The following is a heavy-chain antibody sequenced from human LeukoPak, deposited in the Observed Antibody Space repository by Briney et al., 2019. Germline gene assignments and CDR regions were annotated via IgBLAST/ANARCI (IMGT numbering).Heavy chain of an antibody. CDR1: GFTFSTYY. V-gene: IGHV3-21*01. J-gene: IGHJ4*02. CDR3: ASGFSSSPYFDY. CDR2: ITGSSSYI. Sequence: GGSLRLSCAASGFTFSTYYMNWVRQAPGKGLEWVSFITGSSSYIYYTDSVKGRFTISRDNAKNSLFLQVNSLRDEDTAVYYCASGFSSSPYFDYWGQGTLVTVSS. D-gene: IGHD6-6*01.